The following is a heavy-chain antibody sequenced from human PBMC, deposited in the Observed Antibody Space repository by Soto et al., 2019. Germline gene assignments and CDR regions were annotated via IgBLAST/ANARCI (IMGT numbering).Heavy chain of an antibody. D-gene: IGHD3-22*01. J-gene: IGHJ6*02. CDR2: INPSGGST. CDR3: AREEIVVVITPYGMDV. CDR1: GDTFTDYY. V-gene: IGHV1-46*01. Sequence: ASVKVSCKASGDTFTDYYIHWVRQAPGQGLEWMGIINPSGGSTSYAQKFQGRVTMTRDTSTSTVYMELSSLRSEDTAVYYCAREEIVVVITPYGMDVWGQGTTVTVSS.